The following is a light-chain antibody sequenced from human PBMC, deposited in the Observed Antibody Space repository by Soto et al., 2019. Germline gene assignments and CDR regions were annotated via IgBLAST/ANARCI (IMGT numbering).Light chain of an antibody. J-gene: IGKJ5*01. Sequence: DIHMTQSPSAMATSVGDRVTITCRASQGISNWLAWFQQKPGKAPKLLIYAASSLQSGVPSRFSGSGSGTDFTLTISSLQPEDFATYYCQQSYSTLITFGQGTRLEIK. V-gene: IGKV1-12*01. CDR1: QGISNW. CDR3: QQSYSTLIT. CDR2: AAS.